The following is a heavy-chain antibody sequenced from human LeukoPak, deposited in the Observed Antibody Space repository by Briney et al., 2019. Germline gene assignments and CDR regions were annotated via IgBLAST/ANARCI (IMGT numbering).Heavy chain of an antibody. V-gene: IGHV5-51*01. CDR2: IYPGDSDT. CDR1: GNNFATYW. CDR3: ARRSDDSSGYYSTYFDY. D-gene: IGHD3-22*01. Sequence: GESLKISCKGSGNNFATYWIAWVRQMPGKGLEWMGIIYPGDSDTRYSPSFQGQVTISADKSISTAYLQWSSLKASDTAMYYCARRSDDSSGYYSTYFDYWGQGTLVTVSS. J-gene: IGHJ4*02.